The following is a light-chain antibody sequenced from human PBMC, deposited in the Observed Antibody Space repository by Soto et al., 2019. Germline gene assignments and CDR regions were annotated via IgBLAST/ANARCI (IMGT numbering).Light chain of an antibody. CDR2: DAS. Sequence: DIQMTQSPSSLSASVGDRVTITCRASQTISSYLNWFQQKPGKAPKLLIYDASNLETGVPSRFSGSGSGTDFTFTISSLQPEDIETYECEQYGKRVNRFGQGTGGDIK. J-gene: IGKJ5*01. V-gene: IGKV1-33*01. CDR3: EQYGKRVNR. CDR1: QTISSY.